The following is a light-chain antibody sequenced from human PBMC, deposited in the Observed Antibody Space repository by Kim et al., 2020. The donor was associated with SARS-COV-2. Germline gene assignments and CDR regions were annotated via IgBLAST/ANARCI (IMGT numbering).Light chain of an antibody. CDR3: NSRDSSGNHWV. J-gene: IGLJ3*02. CDR2: GKN. CDR1: SLRSYY. V-gene: IGLV3-19*01. Sequence: SELTQDPAVSVALGQTVRITCQGDSLRSYYASWYQQKPGQAPVLVIYGKNNRPSGIPDRFSGSSSGNTASLTITGAQAEDEADYYCNSRDSSGNHWVFG.